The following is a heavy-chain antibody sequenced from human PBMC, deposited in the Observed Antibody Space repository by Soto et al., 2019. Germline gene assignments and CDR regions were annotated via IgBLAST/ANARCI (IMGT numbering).Heavy chain of an antibody. V-gene: IGHV1-46*03. CDR2: INRNGGST. CDR1: GYTLTSYY. D-gene: IGHD1-26*01. Sequence: QVQVVQSGAEVKKPGASVKVSCKASGYTLTSYYMHWVRQAPGQGLEWMGVINRNGGSTNYAQKFQGGVTMTRDTSTSTVYMELSSLTSEDTAVYYCARWGGATPFDYWGQGTLVTVSS. J-gene: IGHJ4*02. CDR3: ARWGGATPFDY.